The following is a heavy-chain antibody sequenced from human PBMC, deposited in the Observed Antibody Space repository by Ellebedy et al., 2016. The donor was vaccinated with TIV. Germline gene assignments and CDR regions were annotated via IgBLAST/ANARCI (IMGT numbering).Heavy chain of an antibody. CDR1: GGSISSYY. Sequence: MPSETLSLTCTVSGGSISSYYWSWIRQPPGKGLEWIGYIYYSGSTNYNPSLKSRVTISVDTSQNQFSLKLSSVTAADTAVYYCARGPRLRGFGALLVWFDPWGQGTLVTVSS. V-gene: IGHV4-59*01. J-gene: IGHJ5*02. CDR3: ARGPRLRGFGALLVWFDP. D-gene: IGHD3-10*01. CDR2: IYYSGST.